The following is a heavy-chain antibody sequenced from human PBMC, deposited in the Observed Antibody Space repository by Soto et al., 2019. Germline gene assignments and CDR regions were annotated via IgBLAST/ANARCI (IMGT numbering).Heavy chain of an antibody. CDR3: ARDFTTRSYGVDV. J-gene: IGHJ6*02. CDR2: INPNSGGT. CDR1: GYTFTGAY. Sequence: QAQLVQSGAEVKKSGASVKVSCKASGYTFTGAYIHWVRQAPGQWLEWMGCINPNSGGTEFAQKFQCRVTVTRDTSITTVYMEMNRLRSDDTGVYYCARDFTTRSYGVDVWGQGTAVTVSS. V-gene: IGHV1-2*02. D-gene: IGHD3-10*01.